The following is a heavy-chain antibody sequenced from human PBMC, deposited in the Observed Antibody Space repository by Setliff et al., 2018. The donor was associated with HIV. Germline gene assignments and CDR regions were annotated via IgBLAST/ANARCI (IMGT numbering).Heavy chain of an antibody. CDR3: AREIGDYYDSSGYYPPTDYYYGMDV. V-gene: IGHV1-18*01. CDR2: ISAYSGDT. D-gene: IGHD3-22*01. Sequence: ASVKVSCKASGYTFTSYAIHWVRQAPGQRLEWMGWISAYSGDTNYAQKFQGRLTMTTDTSTSTAYMELRSLRSDDTAVYYCAREIGDYYDSSGYYPPTDYYYGMDVWGQGTTVTVSS. CDR1: GYTFTSYA. J-gene: IGHJ6*02.